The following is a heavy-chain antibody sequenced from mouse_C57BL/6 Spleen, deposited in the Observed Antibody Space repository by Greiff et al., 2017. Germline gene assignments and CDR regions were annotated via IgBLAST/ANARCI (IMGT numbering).Heavy chain of an antibody. CDR1: GYTFTSYG. D-gene: IGHD1-1*01. V-gene: IGHV1-81*01. Sequence: LVESGAELARPGASVKLSCKASGYTFTSYGISWVKQRTGQGLEWIGEIYPRSGNTYYNEKFKGKATLTADKSSSTAYMELRSLTSEDSAVYFCARTDGSSYGNYFDYWGKGTTLTVSS. J-gene: IGHJ2*01. CDR2: IYPRSGNT. CDR3: ARTDGSSYGNYFDY.